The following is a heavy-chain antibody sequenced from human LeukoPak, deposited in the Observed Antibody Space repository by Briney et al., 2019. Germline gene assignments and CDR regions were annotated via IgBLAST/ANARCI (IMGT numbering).Heavy chain of an antibody. V-gene: IGHV3-7*03. J-gene: IGHJ4*02. Sequence: GGSLRLSCAASGFTFSNYWMSWVRQAPAGKGLGGVANIRQDGSEKYYMDSVKGRFTISRDNDKNSLYLQMNSVRAEDTAVYYCARDGYYGSGSYPYFDCWGQGTLVTVSS. CDR2: IRQDGSEK. D-gene: IGHD3-10*01. CDR1: GFTFSNYW. CDR3: ARDGYYGSGSYPYFDC.